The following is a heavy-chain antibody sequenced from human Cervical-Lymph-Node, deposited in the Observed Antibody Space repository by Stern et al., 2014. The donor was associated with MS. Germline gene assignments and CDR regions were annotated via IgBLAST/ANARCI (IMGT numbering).Heavy chain of an antibody. Sequence: EVQLVESGGGLVKPGGSLRLSCEASGFTFSAYSMNWVRQAPGKGLEWVASICVCCSYIYYADSLKGLFTISRDNAKNSLYLQMNSLRAEDTAVYYCARGRGGNYRYYFDYWGQGTLVTVSS. D-gene: IGHD4-23*01. V-gene: IGHV3-21*01. CDR3: ARGRGGNYRYYFDY. CDR1: GFTFSAYS. J-gene: IGHJ4*02. CDR2: ICVCCSYI.